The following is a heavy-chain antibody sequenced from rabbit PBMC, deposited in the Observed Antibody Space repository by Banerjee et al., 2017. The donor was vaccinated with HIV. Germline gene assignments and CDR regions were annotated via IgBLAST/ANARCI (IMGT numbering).Heavy chain of an antibody. D-gene: IGHD1-1*01. CDR1: GFSFSGSYY. V-gene: IGHV1S45*01. CDR2: VYVGYTVT. CDR3: ARDQLYPGSSGWYRYFDL. Sequence: QEQLVESGGGLVQPEGSLTLTCTASGFSFSGSYYMCWVRQAPGKGLEWIACVYVGYTVTYYATWAKGRFTISKTSSTTVTLQMTSLTAADTATYFCARDQLYPGSSGWYRYFDLWGPGTLVTVS. J-gene: IGHJ4*01.